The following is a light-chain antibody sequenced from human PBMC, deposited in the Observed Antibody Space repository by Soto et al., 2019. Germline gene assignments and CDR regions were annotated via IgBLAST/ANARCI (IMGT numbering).Light chain of an antibody. CDR1: QSISSY. Sequence: DIQMTQSPSSLSASVGDRVNITCRASQSISSYLNWYQQKPGKAPKLLVYAASRLQSGVPSRFSGTGSRTDFTLNISSLXXXXXATYYCQQSFRTPFTFGPGNKLDIK. V-gene: IGKV1-39*01. J-gene: IGKJ3*01. CDR3: QQSFRTPFT. CDR2: AAS.